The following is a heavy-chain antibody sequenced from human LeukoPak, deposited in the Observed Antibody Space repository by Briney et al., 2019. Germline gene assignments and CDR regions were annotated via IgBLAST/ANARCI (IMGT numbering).Heavy chain of an antibody. CDR3: ARVRDNWNHFDY. CDR2: IKHSGST. Sequence: SETLSLTCAVYGGSFSGYYWSWIRQPPGKGLEWIGEIKHSGSTNYNPSLKSRVTISVDTSKNQFSLKLSSVTAADTAVYYCARVRDNWNHFDYWGQGTLVTVSS. V-gene: IGHV4-34*01. CDR1: GGSFSGYY. D-gene: IGHD1-20*01. J-gene: IGHJ4*02.